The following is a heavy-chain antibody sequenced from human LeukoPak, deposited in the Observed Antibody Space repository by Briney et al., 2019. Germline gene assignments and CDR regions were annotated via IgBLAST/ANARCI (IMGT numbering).Heavy chain of an antibody. CDR3: AKEAGGDPFDY. CDR2: ISYDGSNK. Sequence: GRSLRLSCAASGFTFSSYGMHWVRQAPGKGLEWVAVISYDGSNKYYADSVKGRFTISRDNSKNTLYLQMNSLRAEDTAVYYCAKEAGGDPFDYGARETWFTVSS. D-gene: IGHD2-21*02. J-gene: IGHJ4*02. V-gene: IGHV3-30*18. CDR1: GFTFSSYG.